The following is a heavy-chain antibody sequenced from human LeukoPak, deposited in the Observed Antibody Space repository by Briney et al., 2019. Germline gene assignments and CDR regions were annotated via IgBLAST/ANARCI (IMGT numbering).Heavy chain of an antibody. D-gene: IGHD3-22*01. J-gene: IGHJ6*03. CDR3: AKSRYYYDSSGKYYYYYMDV. CDR2: ISASGGST. CDR1: GFTFSSYD. V-gene: IGHV3-23*01. Sequence: GGSLRLSCVDSGFTFSSYDTSWVRQIPGKGLEWVSAISASGGSTYYVDSVKGRFTISRDNSKSTLYLQMNSLRAEDTAVYYCAKSRYYYDSSGKYYYYYMDVWGKGTTVTVSS.